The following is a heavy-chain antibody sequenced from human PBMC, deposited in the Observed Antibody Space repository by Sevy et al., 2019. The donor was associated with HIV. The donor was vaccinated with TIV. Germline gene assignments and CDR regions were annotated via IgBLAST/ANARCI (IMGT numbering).Heavy chain of an antibody. J-gene: IGHJ3*02. CDR3: ARDKYYYDSSVCSI. V-gene: IGHV3-23*01. CDR1: GFTFSSYA. D-gene: IGHD3-22*01. CDR2: ISGSGGST. Sequence: GGSLRLSCAASGFTFSSYAMSWVRQAPGKGLEWVSVISGSGGSTYYADSVKGRFTISRDNSKNTLYLQMNSLRAEDTAVYYCARDKYYYDSSVCSIWGQGTMVTVSS.